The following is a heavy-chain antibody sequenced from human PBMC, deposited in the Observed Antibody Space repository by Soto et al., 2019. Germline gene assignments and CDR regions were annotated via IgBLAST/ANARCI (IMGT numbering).Heavy chain of an antibody. J-gene: IGHJ5*02. Sequence: SETLSLTCAVYGGSFSGYYWSWIRQPPGKGLEWIGEINHSGSTNYNPSLKSRVTISVDTSKNQFSLKLRSEDTAVYYCARGRILFYCSSTSCYVGFDPWGQGTLVTVSS. V-gene: IGHV4-34*01. CDR2: INHSGST. D-gene: IGHD2-2*01. CDR1: GGSFSGYY. CDR3: ARGRILFYCSSTSCYVGFDP.